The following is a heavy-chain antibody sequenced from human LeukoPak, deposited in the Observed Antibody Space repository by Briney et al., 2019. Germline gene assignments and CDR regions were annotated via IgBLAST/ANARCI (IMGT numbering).Heavy chain of an antibody. V-gene: IGHV3-30*03. J-gene: IGHJ4*02. CDR2: ISYDGSYK. CDR1: GFTFSSYA. CDR3: ASRDDYGAY. D-gene: IGHD4-17*01. Sequence: QPGGSLRLSCAASGFTFSSYAMHWVRQAPGKGLEWVAVISYDGSYKYYADSVKGRFTISRDNSENTLYLQMNSLRAEDTAVYYCASRDDYGAYWGQGTLVTVSS.